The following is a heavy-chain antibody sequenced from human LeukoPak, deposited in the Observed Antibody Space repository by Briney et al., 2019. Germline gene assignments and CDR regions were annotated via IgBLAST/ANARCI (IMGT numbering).Heavy chain of an antibody. J-gene: IGHJ6*03. D-gene: IGHD3-9*01. Sequence: PSETLSLTCTVSGGSIRSHNYYWGWIRLPPGKGLEWIGSIYYSGSTYYNPSLKSRVTMSVDTSTNHFALKMTSVTAADTAVYYCARLLSYDILTGNYYKYYMDVWGKGTTVTVSS. CDR1: GGSIRSHNYY. CDR2: IYYSGST. CDR3: ARLLSYDILTGNYYKYYMDV. V-gene: IGHV4-39*02.